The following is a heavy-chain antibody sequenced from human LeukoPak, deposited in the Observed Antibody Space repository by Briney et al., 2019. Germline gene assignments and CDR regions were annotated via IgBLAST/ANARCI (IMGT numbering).Heavy chain of an antibody. Sequence: SETLSLTCTVSGGSISSGSYYWSWIRQPAGKGLEWIGRIYTSGSTNYNPSLKSRVTISVDTSKNQFSLKLSSVTAADTAVYYCARDLSTLYYDILTGYYRGERFDPWGQGTLVTVSS. D-gene: IGHD3-9*01. V-gene: IGHV4-61*02. J-gene: IGHJ5*02. CDR2: IYTSGST. CDR1: GGSISSGSYY. CDR3: ARDLSTLYYDILTGYYRGERFDP.